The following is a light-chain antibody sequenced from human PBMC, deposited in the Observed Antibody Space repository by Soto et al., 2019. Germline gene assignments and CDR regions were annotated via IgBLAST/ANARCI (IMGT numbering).Light chain of an antibody. CDR1: DIGGKD. J-gene: IGLJ1*01. V-gene: IGLV3-9*01. Sequence: SYELAQPLLVSVALRQSASITGGGNDIGGKDVHWYQQKPGQAPVLVIYRGTNRPSEIPERFSGSNSGNTATLTISRAQGGDEADYYRQVWDSSNYVFATGTKLTVL. CDR2: RGT. CDR3: QVWDSSNYV.